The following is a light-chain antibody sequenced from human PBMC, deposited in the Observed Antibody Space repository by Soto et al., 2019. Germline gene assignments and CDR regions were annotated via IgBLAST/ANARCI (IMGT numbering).Light chain of an antibody. V-gene: IGKV3-20*01. Sequence: EIVLTQSPGTLSLSPGERATLSCRANQSVSSAYLAWYQQKPGQAPRLLISGASIRATGIPERFSGSGSGTDFTLTISRPEPEDSAVYYCQQYGSSPPYTFGQGTKLEIK. CDR3: QQYGSSPPYT. J-gene: IGKJ2*01. CDR2: GAS. CDR1: QSVSSAY.